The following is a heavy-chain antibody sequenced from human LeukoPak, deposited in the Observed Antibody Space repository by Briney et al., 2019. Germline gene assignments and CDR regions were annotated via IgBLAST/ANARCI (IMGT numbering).Heavy chain of an antibody. V-gene: IGHV3-21*01. Sequence: PGGSLRLSCAASGFTFSSYSMNWVRQAPGKGLEWVSSISSSSSYIYYADSVKGRFTISRDNAKNSLYLQMNSLRAEDTAVYYCASSMITFGGVMGEVDYWGQGTLVTVSS. CDR2: ISSSSSYI. J-gene: IGHJ4*02. CDR1: GFTFSSYS. CDR3: ASSMITFGGVMGEVDY. D-gene: IGHD3-16*01.